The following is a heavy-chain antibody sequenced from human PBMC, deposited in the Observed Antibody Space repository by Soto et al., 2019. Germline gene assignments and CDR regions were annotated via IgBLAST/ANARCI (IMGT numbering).Heavy chain of an antibody. V-gene: IGHV4-39*01. CDR1: GGSISSSSYY. Sequence: SETLSLTCTVSGGSISSSSYYWGWIRQPPGKGLEWIGSIYYSGSTYYNPSLKSRVTISVDTSKNQFSLKLSSVTAADTAVYYCAVVRLQLWLFDYWGQGTLVTVSS. D-gene: IGHD5-18*01. CDR2: IYYSGST. J-gene: IGHJ4*02. CDR3: AVVRLQLWLFDY.